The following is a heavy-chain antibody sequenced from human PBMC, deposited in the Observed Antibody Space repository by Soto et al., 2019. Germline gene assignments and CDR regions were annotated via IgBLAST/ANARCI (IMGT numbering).Heavy chain of an antibody. J-gene: IGHJ3*01. CDR1: GFTFSSYA. CDR3: ARDQLYYNDISGRPLNAFNV. V-gene: IGHV3-48*01. CDR2: IGIGSSTK. D-gene: IGHD3-22*01. Sequence: GGSLRLSCAASGFTFSSYAMSWVRQAPGKGLEWVSYIGIGSSTKYYADSVKGRFTISRDNAKNSLYLQMNSLRAEDTAVYYCARDQLYYNDISGRPLNAFNVWGQGTMVTVSS.